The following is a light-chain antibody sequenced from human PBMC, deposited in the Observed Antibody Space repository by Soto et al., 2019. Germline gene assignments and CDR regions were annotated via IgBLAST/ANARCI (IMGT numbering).Light chain of an antibody. V-gene: IGKV1-5*01. Sequence: DIQVTLSPSSLSASVGDRVTITCRASQSISSYLNWYQQKPGKAPKLLIYDASSVESGVPSRFSGSGSGTEFTLTISSLQPDDFATYYCQQYNSYWTFGQGTKVDIK. CDR3: QQYNSYWT. CDR2: DAS. J-gene: IGKJ1*01. CDR1: QSISSY.